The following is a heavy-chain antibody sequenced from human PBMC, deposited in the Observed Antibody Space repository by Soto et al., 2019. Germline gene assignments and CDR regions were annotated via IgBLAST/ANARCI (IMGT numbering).Heavy chain of an antibody. CDR3: GRDLMGYAAYAFDI. Sequence: EVQLVESGGGLVKPGGSLRLSCAASGFTFSSYSMNWVRQAPGKGLEWVSSISSSSSYIYYADSVKGRFTISRDNAKNSLYLQMNSLRAEDTAVYYCGRDLMGYAAYAFDIWGQGTMVTVSS. CDR1: GFTFSSYS. J-gene: IGHJ3*02. V-gene: IGHV3-21*01. D-gene: IGHD5-12*01. CDR2: ISSSSSYI.